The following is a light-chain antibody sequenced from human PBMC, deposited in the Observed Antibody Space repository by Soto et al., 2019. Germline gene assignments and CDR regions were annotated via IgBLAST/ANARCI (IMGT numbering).Light chain of an antibody. CDR3: QQYNDRPRT. CDR1: QSVSSTY. J-gene: IGKJ1*01. V-gene: IGKV3-15*01. CDR2: GAS. Sequence: PGERATLSCRASQSVSSTYLAWYQQKPGQAPRLLIYGASARATGIPARFSGSGSGTEFTLTISSLQSEDFAVYYCQQYNDRPRTFGQGTKVDI.